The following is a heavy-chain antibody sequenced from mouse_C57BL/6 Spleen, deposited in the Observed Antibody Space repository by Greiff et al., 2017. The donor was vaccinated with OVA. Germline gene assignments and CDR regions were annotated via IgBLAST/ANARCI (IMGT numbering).Heavy chain of an antibody. V-gene: IGHV1-66*01. D-gene: IGHD2-4*01. CDR3: ARWGDYDRGYFDV. CDR2: IYPGSGNT. J-gene: IGHJ1*03. CDR1: GYSFTSYY. Sequence: QVQLQQSGPELVKPGASVKISCKASGYSFTSYYIHWVKQRPGQGLEWIGWIYPGSGNTKYNEKFKGKATLTADTSSSPAYMQLSSLTSEDSAVYYCARWGDYDRGYFDVWGTGTTVTVSS.